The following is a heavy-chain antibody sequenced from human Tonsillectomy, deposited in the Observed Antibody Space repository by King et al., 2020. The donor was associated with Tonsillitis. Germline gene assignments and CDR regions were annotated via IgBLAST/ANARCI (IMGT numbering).Heavy chain of an antibody. Sequence: VQLVESGGGLVQPGGSLRLSCAASGFTFSSYWMSWVRXAPGKGXXWXXXXXXDXXXXXXXXSVKGRFTIXRENAKNSLYLQMNSLRAEDTAVYYCARDLRGDDYGDYILAYWGQGTLVTVSS. V-gene: IGHV3-7*03. J-gene: IGHJ4*02. CDR3: ARDLRGDDYGDYILAY. CDR1: GFTFSSYW. CDR2: XXXDXXXX. D-gene: IGHD4-17*01.